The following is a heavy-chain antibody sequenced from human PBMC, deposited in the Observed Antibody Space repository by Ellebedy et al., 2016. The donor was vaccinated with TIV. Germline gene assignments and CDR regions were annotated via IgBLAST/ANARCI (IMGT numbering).Heavy chain of an antibody. V-gene: IGHV1-46*01. CDR2: INPSGGST. D-gene: IGHD5-18*01. CDR3: AKDRTSGDGYCVFDN. CDR1: GYTFTSYY. J-gene: IGHJ4*02. Sequence: AASVKVSCKASGYTFTSYYMHWVRQAPGQGLEWMGIINPSGGSTSYAQKFQGRVTMTRDTSTSTVYMELSSLRAEDTAIYFCAKDRTSGDGYCVFDNWGQGTLVSVSS.